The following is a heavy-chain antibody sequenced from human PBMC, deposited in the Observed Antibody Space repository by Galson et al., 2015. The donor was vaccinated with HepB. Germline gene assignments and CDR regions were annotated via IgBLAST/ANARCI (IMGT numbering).Heavy chain of an antibody. Sequence: SLRLSCAASGFSFSDYYMSWIRQAPGKGLEWVSYITNSGSNMYYADSMKGRFTISRDNAKNSLYLQMNSLRAEDTAVYYCARQRWSMPQGVPSFDYWGRGTLVTVSS. CDR2: ITNSGSNM. V-gene: IGHV3-11*01. CDR3: ARQRWSMPQGVPSFDY. D-gene: IGHD2-8*02. J-gene: IGHJ4*02. CDR1: GFSFSDYY.